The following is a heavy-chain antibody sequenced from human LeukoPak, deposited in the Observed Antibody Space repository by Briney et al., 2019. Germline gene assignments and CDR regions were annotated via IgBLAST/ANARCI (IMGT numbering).Heavy chain of an antibody. V-gene: IGHV5-51*01. CDR3: ARYQLLPRNWFDP. CDR2: IYPGDSDT. Sequence: HGESLKISCKGSGYSFTSYWIGWGRQMPGKGLEWRGIIYPGDSDTRYSPCFQGQVPIPAAKSISTAYLQWSSLKASDTAMYYCARYQLLPRNWFDPWGQGTLVTVSS. D-gene: IGHD2-2*01. CDR1: GYSFTSYW. J-gene: IGHJ5*02.